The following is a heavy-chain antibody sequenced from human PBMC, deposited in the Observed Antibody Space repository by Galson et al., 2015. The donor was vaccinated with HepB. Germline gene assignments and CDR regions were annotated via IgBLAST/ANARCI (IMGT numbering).Heavy chain of an antibody. Sequence: SVKVSCKASGYTFTSYDINWVRQATGQGLEWMGWMNPNSGNAGYAQKFQGRVTMTRNTSTRTAYMELSSLRSEDTAVYYCARGEEGAFDIWGQGTMVTVSS. CDR1: GYTFTSYD. CDR3: ARGEEGAFDI. J-gene: IGHJ3*02. CDR2: MNPNSGNA. V-gene: IGHV1-8*01.